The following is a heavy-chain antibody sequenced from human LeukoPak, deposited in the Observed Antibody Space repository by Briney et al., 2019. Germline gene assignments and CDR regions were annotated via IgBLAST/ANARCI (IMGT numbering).Heavy chain of an antibody. V-gene: IGHV3-66*01. CDR2: IYSGGST. CDR1: GFTVSSNY. J-gene: IGHJ4*02. Sequence: GGSLRLSCAASGFTVSSNYMSWVRQAPGKGLEWVSVIYSGGSTYYADSVKGRFTISRDNSKNTLYLQMNSLRAEDTAVYYCARDRDSSGVPFDYWGQGTLVTVSS. CDR3: ARDRDSSGVPFDY. D-gene: IGHD6-19*01.